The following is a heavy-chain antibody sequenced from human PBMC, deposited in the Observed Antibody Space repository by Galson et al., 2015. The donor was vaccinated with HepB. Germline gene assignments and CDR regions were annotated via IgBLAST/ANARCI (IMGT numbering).Heavy chain of an antibody. CDR1: GYTFTSYA. Sequence: SVKVSCKASGYTFTSYAMNWVRQAPGQGLEWMGWINTNTGNPTYAQGFTGRFVFSLDTSVSTAYLQISSLKAEDTAVYYCARDGYCTGGVCYTGNWFDPWGQGTLVTVSS. CDR2: INTNTGNP. CDR3: ARDGYCTGGVCYTGNWFDP. V-gene: IGHV7-4-1*02. J-gene: IGHJ5*02. D-gene: IGHD2-8*02.